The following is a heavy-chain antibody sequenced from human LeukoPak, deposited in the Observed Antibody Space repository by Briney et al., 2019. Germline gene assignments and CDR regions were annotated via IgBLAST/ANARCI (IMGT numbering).Heavy chain of an antibody. D-gene: IGHD6-6*01. CDR2: INPNNGDT. J-gene: IGHJ4*02. CDR3: ARDQIAAPDHFDY. Sequence: ASVKFSCKSSGYTFTGYYMHWVRQAPGQGLEWMGWINPNNGDTKFAQNFQGRVTLTRDMSITTAYMEINRLRSDDTAVYYCARDQIAAPDHFDYWGQGTVVIVST. CDR1: GYTFTGYY. V-gene: IGHV1-2*02.